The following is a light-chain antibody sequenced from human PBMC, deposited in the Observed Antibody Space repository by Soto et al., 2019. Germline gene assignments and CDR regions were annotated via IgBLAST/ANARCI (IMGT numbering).Light chain of an antibody. V-gene: IGLV1-40*01. CDR3: QSYDSSLSGVV. CDR1: SSNIGAGYG. CDR2: GNS. J-gene: IGLJ2*01. Sequence: QPVLTQPPSVSGAPGQRVTISCTGSSSNIGAGYGVHWYQHLPGTAPKLLIYGNSNRPSGVPDRFSGSKSGTSASLAITGLRAEDEAGYYCQSYDSSLSGVVFGGGTKLTVL.